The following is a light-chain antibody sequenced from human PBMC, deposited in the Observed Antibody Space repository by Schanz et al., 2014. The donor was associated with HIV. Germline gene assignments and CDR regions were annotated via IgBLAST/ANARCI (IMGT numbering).Light chain of an antibody. CDR1: SSDVGGYNY. Sequence: QSVLTQPPSASGSPGQSVTISCTGTSSDVGGYNYVSWYQQPPGTAPKLMIYEVTSRPSGVPDRFSGSKSGNAASLTVSGLQADDEADYYCSSFAGTNKLGVFGGGTKLTVL. J-gene: IGLJ3*02. CDR3: SSFAGTNKLGV. V-gene: IGLV2-8*01. CDR2: EVT.